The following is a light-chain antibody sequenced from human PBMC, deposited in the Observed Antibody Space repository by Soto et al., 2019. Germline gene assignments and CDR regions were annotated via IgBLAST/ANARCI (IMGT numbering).Light chain of an antibody. CDR2: NNN. CDR1: SSNIGSNT. V-gene: IGLV1-44*01. J-gene: IGLJ3*02. Sequence: QSVLTQPPSASGTPGQRVAISCSGSSSNIGSNTVNWYQQLPGTAPKLLIHNNNQRPSGVPDRFSGSKSGTSASLAISGLQSEDEADYFCATWDDSLIGPVFGGGTQLTVL. CDR3: ATWDDSLIGPV.